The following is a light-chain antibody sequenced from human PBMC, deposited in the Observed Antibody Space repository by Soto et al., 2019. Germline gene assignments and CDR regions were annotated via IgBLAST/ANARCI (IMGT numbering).Light chain of an antibody. CDR3: QQSHTTPYT. Sequence: GDRVTITCRASQRISSWLAWYQQKPGKAPKLLIFDASSLESGVPSRFSGSGSGTEFTLTISSLQPDDFATYYCQQSHTTPYTFGQGTKLEI. J-gene: IGKJ2*01. CDR1: QRISSW. V-gene: IGKV1-5*01. CDR2: DAS.